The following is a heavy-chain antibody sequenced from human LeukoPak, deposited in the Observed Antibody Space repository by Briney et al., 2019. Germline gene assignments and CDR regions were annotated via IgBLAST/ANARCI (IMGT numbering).Heavy chain of an antibody. CDR1: GGSISSYY. J-gene: IGHJ4*02. D-gene: IGHD4/OR15-4a*01. V-gene: IGHV4-59*01. CDR2: IYYSGST. CDR3: ARRSMVTGFDS. Sequence: SETLSLTCTVSGGSISSYYWSWIRQPPGKGLEWIGYIYYSGSTNYNPSLKSRVTISVDTSKNQFSLKLNSVTAADTAVYYCARRSMVTGFDSWGQGTLVTVSS.